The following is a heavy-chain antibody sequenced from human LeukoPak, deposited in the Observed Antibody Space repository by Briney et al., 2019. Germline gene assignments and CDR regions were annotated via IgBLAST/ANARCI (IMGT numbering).Heavy chain of an antibody. Sequence: GESLKISCKGSGYTFTNYWIGWVRQTPGKGLEWMGIIYPDDSDTRYSPSFQGQVTISADKSISTAYLQWSSLKASDTAMYYCASDYYYDSSGHASDIWGQGTMVTVSS. CDR3: ASDYYYDSSGHASDI. D-gene: IGHD3-22*01. J-gene: IGHJ3*02. V-gene: IGHV5-51*01. CDR2: IYPDDSDT. CDR1: GYTFTNYW.